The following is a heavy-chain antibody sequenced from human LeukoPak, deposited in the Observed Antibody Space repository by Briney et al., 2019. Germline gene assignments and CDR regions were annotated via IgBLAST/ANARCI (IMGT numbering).Heavy chain of an antibody. Sequence: GGSLRLSCAASGLTFSTYDMHWVRQATGEGLEWVSGIGKAGDTYYLGSVKGRFTISRENAKSSLYLQMNSLRSGDTAVYYCARGGYSGFDVWGQGTVVTVSS. V-gene: IGHV3-13*04. CDR3: ARGGYSGFDV. D-gene: IGHD5-12*01. CDR2: IGKAGDT. CDR1: GLTFSTYD. J-gene: IGHJ3*01.